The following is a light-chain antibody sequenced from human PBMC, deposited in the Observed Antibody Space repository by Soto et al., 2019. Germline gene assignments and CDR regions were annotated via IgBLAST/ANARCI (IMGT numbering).Light chain of an antibody. J-gene: IGKJ2*01. Sequence: EIGLTQSPATLSLSPGDRATLSCRASQSVSTYLAWYQQRPGQAPRLLIFDASNRATGIPARFSGSGSGTDFTLTISSLEPEDFAVYYCQQRANWPPYTFGQGTRLEI. CDR2: DAS. CDR1: QSVSTY. V-gene: IGKV3-11*01. CDR3: QQRANWPPYT.